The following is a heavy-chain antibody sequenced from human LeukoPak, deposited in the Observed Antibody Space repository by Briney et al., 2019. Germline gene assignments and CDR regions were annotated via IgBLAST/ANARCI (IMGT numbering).Heavy chain of an antibody. CDR1: GGSISSYY. V-gene: IGHV4-59*01. CDR2: IYYSGST. Sequence: SETLSLTCTVSGGSISSYYWSWIRQPPGKGLEWIGYIYYSGSTNYNPSLKSRVTISVDTSKNQFSLKLSSVTAADTAVYYCARSIVAATVGLYGMDVWGKGTTVTVSS. J-gene: IGHJ6*04. CDR3: ARSIVAATVGLYGMDV. D-gene: IGHD6-13*01.